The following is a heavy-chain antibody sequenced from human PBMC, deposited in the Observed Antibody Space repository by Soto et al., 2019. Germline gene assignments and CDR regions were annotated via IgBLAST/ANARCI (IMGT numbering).Heavy chain of an antibody. CDR1: GFPFSRYW. CDR3: ARGKLAAIGRAFDN. Sequence: GGSLRLSCAASGFPFSRYWMSWVRQAPGKGLEWVANIREDGSEQYYVDSVKGRFTISRDNAKNSLSLQLNSLRTEDTAVYFCARGKLAAIGRAFDNWGQGTLVTVSS. D-gene: IGHD2-15*01. J-gene: IGHJ4*02. V-gene: IGHV3-7*04. CDR2: IREDGSEQ.